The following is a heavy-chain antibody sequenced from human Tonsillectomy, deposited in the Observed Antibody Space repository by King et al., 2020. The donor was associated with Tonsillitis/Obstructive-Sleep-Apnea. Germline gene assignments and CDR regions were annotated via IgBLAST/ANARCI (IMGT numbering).Heavy chain of an antibody. D-gene: IGHD4-11*01. CDR2: INSNGRTT. J-gene: IGHJ5*02. Sequence: VQLVESGGDLVQPGGSLRLSCAASGFTLRNYWMHWVRQAPGKGLVWVSRINSNGRTTDYADSVKGRFTISRDNAKNTLYLQMRSLRAEDTALYYCARVQYGTHSNCWFGRWGHGTLVTVSS. CDR1: GFTLRNYW. CDR3: ARVQYGTHSNCWFGR. V-gene: IGHV3-74*02.